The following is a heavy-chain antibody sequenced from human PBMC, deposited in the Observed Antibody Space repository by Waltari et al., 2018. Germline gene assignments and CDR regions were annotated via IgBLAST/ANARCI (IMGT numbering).Heavy chain of an antibody. J-gene: IGHJ3*02. CDR3: ASFREYYDSSGNYFGAFDT. D-gene: IGHD3-22*01. CDR2: VYSAGNT. Sequence: QVQLQESGPGLVKPSQTLSLTCDVSGVSLRSGGYFWSWVRQPAGQGLEWIGRVYSAGNTDYNPSRKSRATVSVDTSKNQFFLRLTFMAAADAAVYYCASFREYYDSSGNYFGAFDTWGQGTKVTVSS. V-gene: IGHV4-61*02. CDR1: GVSLRSGGYF.